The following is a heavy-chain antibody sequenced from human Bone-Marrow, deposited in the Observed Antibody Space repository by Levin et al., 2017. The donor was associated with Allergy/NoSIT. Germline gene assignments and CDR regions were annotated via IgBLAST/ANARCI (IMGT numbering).Heavy chain of an antibody. V-gene: IGHV3-15*01. CDR1: GFPLSIGW. CDR3: LLGTPGDDSTDH. J-gene: IGHJ3*01. Sequence: GGSLRLSCVASGFPLSIGWITRIRQAPGKGLEWVGRIKRMVDGGTTDYAAPVKGRFTISRDDSKNTVYLQMNSLKTDDTAVYYCLLGTPGDDSTDHWGQGTMVTVSS. CDR2: IKRMVDGGTT. D-gene: IGHD2-21*01.